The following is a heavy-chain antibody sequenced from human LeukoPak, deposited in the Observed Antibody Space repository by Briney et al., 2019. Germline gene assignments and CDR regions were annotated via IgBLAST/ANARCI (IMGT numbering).Heavy chain of an antibody. CDR2: IIPIFGTA. V-gene: IGHV1-69*05. D-gene: IGHD6-6*01. CDR1: GGTFSSYA. CDR3: ARSYSSSTRWYFDL. Sequence: ASVKVSCKASGGTFSSYAISWVRQAPGQGLEWMGGIIPIFGTANYAQKFQGRVTITTDESTSTAYMELSSLRSEDTAVYYCARSYSSSTRWYFDLWGRGTLVTVSS. J-gene: IGHJ2*01.